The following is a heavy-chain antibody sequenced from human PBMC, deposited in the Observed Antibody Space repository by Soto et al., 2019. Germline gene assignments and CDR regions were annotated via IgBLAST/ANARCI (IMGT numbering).Heavy chain of an antibody. CDR2: INIVGGAT. J-gene: IGHJ4*02. V-gene: IGHV3-23*01. Sequence: GGSLRLSCAASGFTFSNYAMSWVRQAPGKALEWVSSINIVGGATNYADSVRGRFTMSRDDSRNTVFLQMNSLRAEATAVYSCTTNYYFDSWGQGT. CDR3: TTNYYFDS. CDR1: GFTFSNYA.